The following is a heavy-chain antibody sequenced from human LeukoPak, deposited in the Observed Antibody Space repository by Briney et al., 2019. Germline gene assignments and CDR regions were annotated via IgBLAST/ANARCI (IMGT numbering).Heavy chain of an antibody. J-gene: IGHJ3*02. CDR1: GFTFSSYA. CDR2: ISGSGGST. Sequence: GGSLRLSCAASGFTFSSYAMSWVRQAPGKGLEWVSAISGSGGSTYYADSVKGRFTISRDNSKNTLYLQMNSLRAEDTAVYYCAKGWDSYYYDILTGYSDAFDIWGQGTMVTVSS. V-gene: IGHV3-23*01. CDR3: AKGWDSYYYDILTGYSDAFDI. D-gene: IGHD3-9*01.